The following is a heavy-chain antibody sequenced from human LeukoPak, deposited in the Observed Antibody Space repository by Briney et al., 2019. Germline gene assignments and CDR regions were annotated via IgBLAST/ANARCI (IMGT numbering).Heavy chain of an antibody. CDR2: LNPGPGGT. J-gene: IGHJ4*02. CDR1: GYTFIAYY. D-gene: IGHD5-24*01. Sequence: ASVKVSCKASGYTFIAYYLHWVRQAPGQGLEWMGWLNPGPGGTLYAQKFQGRVTMTRDMSMTTAYMELTELRSDDTAVYYCAAQRDPRPFDHWGQGTLITVSS. V-gene: IGHV1-2*02. CDR3: AAQRDPRPFDH.